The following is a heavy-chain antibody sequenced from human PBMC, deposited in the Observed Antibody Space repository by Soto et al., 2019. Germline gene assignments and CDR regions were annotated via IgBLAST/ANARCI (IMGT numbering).Heavy chain of an antibody. CDR1: GGSISSGGYY. CDR3: ARDFGTYCSGGSGYWRDWFDP. CDR2: ISYSGST. V-gene: IGHV4-31*03. J-gene: IGHJ5*02. D-gene: IGHD2-15*01. Sequence: QVQLQEPGPGLVKPSQTLSLTCTVSGGSISSGGYYWSWIRQHPGKGLEGIGYISYSGSTYYNPSLKSRVTISVEPSKYQFSLKLSSVPAADTAVYSCARDFGTYCSGGSGYWRDWFDPWCPGTLGTVSA.